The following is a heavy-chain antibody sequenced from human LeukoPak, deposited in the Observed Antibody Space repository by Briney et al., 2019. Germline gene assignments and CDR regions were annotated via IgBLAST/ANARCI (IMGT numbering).Heavy chain of an antibody. J-gene: IGHJ4*02. CDR2: IRTSGNT. Sequence: SETLSLTCTVSDGSMSSYYWSWIRKPAGKGLEWFGRIRTSGNTNYNPSLASRVTMSVDTSKNQLSLKLSSVTAADTAVYYCARRSQWMRSGYYFDYWGQGTLVTVSS. CDR3: ARRSQWMRSGYYFDY. D-gene: IGHD6-19*01. CDR1: DGSMSSYY. V-gene: IGHV4-4*07.